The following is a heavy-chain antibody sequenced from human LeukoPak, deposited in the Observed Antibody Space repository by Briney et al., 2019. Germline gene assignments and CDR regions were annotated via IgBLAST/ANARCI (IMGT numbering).Heavy chain of an antibody. CDR3: VKASTCGGDCYFFDY. CDR1: GFTFSSYA. Sequence: GGSLRLSCAASGFTFSSYAMHWVRQAPGKGLEWVAVISYDGSNKYYADSVKGRFTISRDNSKNTLYLQMNTLRAEDTTVYYCVKASTCGGDCYFFDYWGQGTLVTVSS. J-gene: IGHJ4*02. D-gene: IGHD2-21*02. V-gene: IGHV3-30-3*01. CDR2: ISYDGSNK.